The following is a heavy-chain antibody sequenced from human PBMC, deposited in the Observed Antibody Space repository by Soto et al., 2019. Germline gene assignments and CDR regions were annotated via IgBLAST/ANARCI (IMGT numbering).Heavy chain of an antibody. V-gene: IGHV4-34*01. CDR2: INHSGST. D-gene: IGHD2-15*01. CDR1: GGSFSGYY. J-gene: IGHJ3*02. CDR3: ARAAHCSGGSCYSAAFDI. Sequence: SETLSPTCAVYGGSFSGYYWSWIRQPPGKGLEWIGEINHSGSTNYNPSLKSRVTISVDTSKNQFSLKLSSVTAADTAVYYCARAAHCSGGSCYSAAFDIWGQGTMVTVSS.